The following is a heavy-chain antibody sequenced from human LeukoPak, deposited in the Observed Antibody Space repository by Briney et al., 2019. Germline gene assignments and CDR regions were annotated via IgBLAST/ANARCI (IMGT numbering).Heavy chain of an antibody. Sequence: SETLSLTCTVSGGSISTFYWSWIRQPAGKGLEWIGHIYTRGSTNYNPSLKSRVTMSVDTSKNQFSLKLSSVTAADTAVYYCARDPGYSSSWGDFDYWGQGTLVTVSS. D-gene: IGHD6-13*01. CDR1: GGSISTFY. J-gene: IGHJ4*02. V-gene: IGHV4-4*07. CDR3: ARDPGYSSSWGDFDY. CDR2: IYTRGST.